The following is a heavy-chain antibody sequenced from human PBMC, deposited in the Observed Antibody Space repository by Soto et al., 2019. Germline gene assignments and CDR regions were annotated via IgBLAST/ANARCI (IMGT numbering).Heavy chain of an antibody. CDR3: ARLPYGDKSPCDY. CDR2: IIPILGIA. V-gene: IGHV1-69*02. CDR1: GGTFSSYT. J-gene: IGHJ4*02. D-gene: IGHD4-17*01. Sequence: QVQLVQSGAEVKKPGSSVKVSCKASGGTFSSYTISWVRQATGQGLEWMGRIIPILGIANYAQKFQVRVTITADKSTSTAYMELSSLRSEDRAVYYGARLPYGDKSPCDYWGQGTLVTVSS.